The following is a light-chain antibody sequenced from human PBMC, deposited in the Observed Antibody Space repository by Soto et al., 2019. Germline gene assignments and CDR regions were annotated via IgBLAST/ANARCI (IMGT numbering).Light chain of an antibody. CDR1: SSDVGGYNY. J-gene: IGLJ2*01. CDR2: EVS. CDR3: SSYTSSSYVV. V-gene: IGLV2-14*01. Sequence: QSVLTQPASVSGSPGQSITISCTGTSSDVGGYNYVSWYQQHPGKAPKLMIYEVSNQPSGVSNRFSGSKSGNTASLTISGLQAEDEADYYCSSYTSSSYVVFGGGTKLTVL.